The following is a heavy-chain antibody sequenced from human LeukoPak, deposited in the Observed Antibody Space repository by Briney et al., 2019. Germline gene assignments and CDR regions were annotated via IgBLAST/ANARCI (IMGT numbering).Heavy chain of an antibody. CDR1: GGSISSGSYC. J-gene: IGHJ5*02. CDR2: IYTSGST. Sequence: PSETLSLTCTVSGGSISSGSYCWSWIRQPAGKGLEWIGRIYTSGSTNYNPSLKSRVTISVDTSKNQFSLKLSSVTAADTAVYYCARNNMSSGYSVVWFDPWGQGTLVTVSS. V-gene: IGHV4-61*02. CDR3: ARNNMSSGYSVVWFDP. D-gene: IGHD3-22*01.